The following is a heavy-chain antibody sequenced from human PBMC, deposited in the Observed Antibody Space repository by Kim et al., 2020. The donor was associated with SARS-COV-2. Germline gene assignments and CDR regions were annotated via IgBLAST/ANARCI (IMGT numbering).Heavy chain of an antibody. V-gene: IGHV4-59*02. D-gene: IGHD3-10*01. CDR1: GTSVSSSY. J-gene: IGHJ4*02. CDR2: IHNNGGT. CDR3: ARGSGSYSSKLDF. Sequence: SETLSLTCTVSGTSVSSSYWSWIRQPPGKGVEWIGFIHNNGGTNYNPSLKSRVTISLDTSKNQLSLKVNSVTTADTAVYYCARGSGSYSSKLDFWGQGTLGTVSS.